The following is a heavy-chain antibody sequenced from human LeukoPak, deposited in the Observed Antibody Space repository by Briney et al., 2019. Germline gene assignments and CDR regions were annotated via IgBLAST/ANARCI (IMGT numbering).Heavy chain of an antibody. CDR1: GFTVSSDY. V-gene: IGHV3-66*01. CDR3: ARTRTDKVVADTPGVGYFDY. J-gene: IGHJ4*02. D-gene: IGHD2-15*01. Sequence: GGSLRLSCAASGFTVSSDYMSWVRQAPGKGLEWVSVIYSGGSTYYADSVKGRFTISRDNSKNTLYLQMNSLRAEDTAVYYCARTRTDKVVADTPGVGYFDYWGQGTLVTVSS. CDR2: IYSGGST.